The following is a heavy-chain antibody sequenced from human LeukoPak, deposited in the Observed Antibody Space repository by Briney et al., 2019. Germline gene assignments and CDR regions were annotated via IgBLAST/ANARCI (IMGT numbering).Heavy chain of an antibody. V-gene: IGHV4-39*01. CDR3: VRRRGDGDYRPDY. CDR2: IYYSGIT. CDR1: GGSISSSPYY. Sequence: SETLSLTCTVSGGSISSSPYYWGWIRQPPGKGLEWIGSIYYSGITYYNPSLKSRVTISVDTSKNQFSLKLNSVTAADTAVYYCVRRRGDGDYRPDYWGQGTLVTVSS. D-gene: IGHD4-17*01. J-gene: IGHJ4*02.